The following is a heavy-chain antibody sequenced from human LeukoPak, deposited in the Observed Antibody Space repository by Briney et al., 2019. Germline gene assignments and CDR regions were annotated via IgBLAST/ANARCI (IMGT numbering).Heavy chain of an antibody. Sequence: GGSLRLSCAASGFTFSNYAMSWVRQAPGKGLEWVSAISGSGDNTYYADSVKGRFTVSRDNSKNTLYVQMNSLRAEDTAVYYCAKVYDSNRGPFDDYWGQGTLVTVSS. CDR2: ISGSGDNT. CDR1: GFTFSNYA. J-gene: IGHJ4*02. D-gene: IGHD3-22*01. CDR3: AKVYDSNRGPFDDY. V-gene: IGHV3-23*01.